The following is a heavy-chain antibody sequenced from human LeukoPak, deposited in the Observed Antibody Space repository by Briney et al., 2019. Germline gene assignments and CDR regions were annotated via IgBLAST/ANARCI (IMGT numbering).Heavy chain of an antibody. D-gene: IGHD2-2*01. CDR1: GYTFTSYD. J-gene: IGHJ4*02. Sequence: GASVKVSCNASGYTFTSYDINWVRQATGQGLEWMGWMNPNSGNTGYAQKFQGRVTMTRNTSISTAYMELSSLRSEDTAVYYCARADCSSTSCYAYWGQGTLVTVSS. V-gene: IGHV1-8*01. CDR2: MNPNSGNT. CDR3: ARADCSSTSCYAY.